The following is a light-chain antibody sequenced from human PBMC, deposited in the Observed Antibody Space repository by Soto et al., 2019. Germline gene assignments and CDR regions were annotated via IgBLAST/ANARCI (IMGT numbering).Light chain of an antibody. V-gene: IGLV2-8*01. J-gene: IGLJ2*01. Sequence: QSALTQPPSASGSPGQSVTISCTGTSSDVGGYNYVSWYQQHPGKAPKLMIFEVSKRPSGVPNRFSGSKSGNTASLTVSGLQPEDEADYYCSLYAGSNNLVFGGGTQLTVL. CDR1: SSDVGGYNY. CDR2: EVS. CDR3: SLYAGSNNLV.